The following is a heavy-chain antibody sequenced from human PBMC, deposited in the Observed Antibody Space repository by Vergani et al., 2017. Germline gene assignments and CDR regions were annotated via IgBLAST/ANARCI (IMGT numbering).Heavy chain of an antibody. Sequence: QVQLAQSGAEVKKPGASVKVSCKAAGYTFTSYDINWVRQATGQGLEWMGWMNPNSGNTGYAQKFQGRVTMTRKTSISTAYMELSSLRSDATAVYYCVTGRGIYWGQGTLVTVSS. J-gene: IGHJ4*02. V-gene: IGHV1-8*01. CDR3: VTGRGIY. CDR1: GYTFTSYD. D-gene: IGHD6-13*01. CDR2: MNPNSGNT.